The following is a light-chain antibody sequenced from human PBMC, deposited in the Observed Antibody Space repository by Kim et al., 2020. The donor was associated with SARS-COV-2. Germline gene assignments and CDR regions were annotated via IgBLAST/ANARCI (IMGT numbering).Light chain of an antibody. V-gene: IGLV2-11*01. Sequence: GKSGTSSGTGTRSEVGGYNDVSWYQLHPGKAPKRMIYAVTERPSGVPGRFSGSKSGNTAFLTISGLQAEDEADYYCSSYEGSSSLLFGGGTQLTVL. CDR3: SSYEGSSSLL. CDR1: RSEVGGYND. CDR2: AVT. J-gene: IGLJ3*02.